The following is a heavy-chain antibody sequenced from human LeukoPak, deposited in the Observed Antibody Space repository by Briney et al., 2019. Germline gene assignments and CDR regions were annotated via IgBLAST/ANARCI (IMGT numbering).Heavy chain of an antibody. Sequence: PGRSLRLSCAASGFTFDDYAMHWVRHAPGKGLEWVSGTSWNSGSIGYADSVKGRFTISRDNAKNSLYLQMNSLRAEDTALYYCAKAPYYDILTGYYGDPFDYWGQGTLVTVSS. J-gene: IGHJ4*02. CDR3: AKAPYYDILTGYYGDPFDY. CDR2: TSWNSGSI. V-gene: IGHV3-9*01. CDR1: GFTFDDYA. D-gene: IGHD3-9*01.